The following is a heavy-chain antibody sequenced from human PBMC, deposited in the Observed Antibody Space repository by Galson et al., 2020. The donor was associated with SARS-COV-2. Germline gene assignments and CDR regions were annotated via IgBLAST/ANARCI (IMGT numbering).Heavy chain of an antibody. CDR2: MNPNSGNT. CDR1: GYTFPSYD. V-gene: IGHV1-8*01. D-gene: IGHD6-13*01. J-gene: IGHJ4*02. CDR3: ARGHTGDSSSWYYFDY. Sequence: ASVTVSRKASGYTFPSYDIHWVRQATAQGLEWMGWMNPNSGNTGHAQKFQGRVTMTRNTSISTAYMERSSLRSEDPAVYYGARGHTGDSSSWYYFDYWGQGTLVTVSS.